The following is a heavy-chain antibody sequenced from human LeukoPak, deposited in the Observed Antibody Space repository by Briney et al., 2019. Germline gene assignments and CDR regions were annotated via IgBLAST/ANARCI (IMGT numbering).Heavy chain of an antibody. CDR3: AKRGASGLYYFDY. CDR1: GFCSSSYG. Sequence: GGSLRLSCPASGFCSSSYGMIWVRQAPGKGLEWVSAVTGSGGNIFYSDSVKGRFTISRDNSKNTLYLQLNNLRAEDTAVYFCAKRGASGLYYFDYWGLGTLVTVSS. J-gene: IGHJ4*02. D-gene: IGHD6-25*01. CDR2: VTGSGGNI. V-gene: IGHV3-23*01.